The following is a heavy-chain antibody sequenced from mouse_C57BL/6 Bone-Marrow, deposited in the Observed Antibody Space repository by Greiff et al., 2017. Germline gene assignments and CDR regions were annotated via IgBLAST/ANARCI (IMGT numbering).Heavy chain of an antibody. Sequence: QVQLQQSGPGLVQPSQSLSITCTVSGFSLTSYGVHWVRQSPGKGLEWLGVIWSGGSPDDNAAFISGLSISKDNSKSQVFFKMNSLQADDTAIYDCARNIGWDGAYWGQGTLVTVSA. J-gene: IGHJ3*01. CDR2: IWSGGSP. CDR1: GFSLTSYG. V-gene: IGHV2-2*01. D-gene: IGHD4-1*01. CDR3: ARNIGWDGAY.